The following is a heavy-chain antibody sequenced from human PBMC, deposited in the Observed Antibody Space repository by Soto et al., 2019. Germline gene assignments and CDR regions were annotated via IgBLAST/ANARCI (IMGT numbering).Heavy chain of an antibody. J-gene: IGHJ4*02. D-gene: IGHD1-1*01. CDR3: ARHQRYAERLSALDY. CDR1: GYNFPYYL. CDR2: IDPSDSYT. Sequence: GESVKSSCEGSGYNFPYYLITCVRQMPGKGLEWMVTIDPSDSYTNYSPSFQGHVTLSADKSISTAYMQWSSLKASDTAMYYCARHQRYAERLSALDYWAQGTTVTVSS. V-gene: IGHV5-10-1*01.